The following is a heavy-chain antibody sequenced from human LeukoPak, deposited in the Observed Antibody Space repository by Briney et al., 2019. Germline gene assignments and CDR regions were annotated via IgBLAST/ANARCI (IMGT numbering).Heavy chain of an antibody. D-gene: IGHD1-14*01. J-gene: IGHJ4*02. V-gene: IGHV4-34*01. CDR1: GGSFSGYY. Sequence: SETLSLTCAVYGGSFSGYYWSWIRQPPGKGLEWIGEINHSGSTNYNPSLKSRVTISVDTSKNQFSLKLSSVTAADTAVYYWASRNPARFTEPNFLDYGGKGPRVT. CDR2: INHSGST. CDR3: ASRNPARFTEPNFLDY.